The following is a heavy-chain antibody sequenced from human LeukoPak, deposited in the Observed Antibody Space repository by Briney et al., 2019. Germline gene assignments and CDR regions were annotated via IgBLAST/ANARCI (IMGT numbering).Heavy chain of an antibody. CDR1: GFTFTNSA. V-gene: IGHV3-23*01. Sequence: QPGGSLRLSCASSGFTFTNSAMSWVRQAPGKGLEWVAAIGNSGTTYCADSVKGRFTISRDNSKNTLFLQMTSLRAEDTAVHYCAKKRAVITDNWFDPWGQGTLVTVSS. CDR3: AKKRAVITDNWFDP. CDR2: IGNSGTT. D-gene: IGHD3-10*01. J-gene: IGHJ5*02.